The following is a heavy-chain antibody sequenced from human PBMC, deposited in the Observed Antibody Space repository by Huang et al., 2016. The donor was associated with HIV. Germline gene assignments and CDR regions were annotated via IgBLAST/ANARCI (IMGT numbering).Heavy chain of an antibody. J-gene: IGHJ4*02. CDR3: TRDSVYPNYYDGSGFYFDY. CDR2: IRSKEYSETT. V-gene: IGHV3-49*05. Sequence: EVQFVESGGGLVKPGRSLRLSCTASGFTFGNYGMSWFRQAPGNGLEWVVFIRSKEYSETTEYAASVKGRFTISRDDSKSIAYLQMNSLKPEDTAVYYCTRDSVYPNYYDGSGFYFDYWGQGTLVTVSS. D-gene: IGHD3-22*01. CDR1: GFTFGNYG.